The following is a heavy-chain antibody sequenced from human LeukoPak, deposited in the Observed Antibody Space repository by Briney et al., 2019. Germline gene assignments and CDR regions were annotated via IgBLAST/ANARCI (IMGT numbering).Heavy chain of an antibody. D-gene: IGHD3-3*02. CDR3: ARAASIDY. V-gene: IGHV3-7*03. Sequence: GGSLRLSCAASGFTFSTYPMHWVRQAPGKGLEWVANIKQDGSESNYVDSVKGRFIISRDNAKNSLDLQMNSLRAEDTAVYYCARAASIDYWGQGTLVTVSS. CDR1: GFTFSTYP. J-gene: IGHJ4*02. CDR2: IKQDGSES.